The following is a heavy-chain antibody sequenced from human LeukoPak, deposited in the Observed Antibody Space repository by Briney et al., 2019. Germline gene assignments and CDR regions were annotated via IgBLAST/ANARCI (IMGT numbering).Heavy chain of an antibody. CDR2: IYHSGST. J-gene: IGHJ4*02. CDR3: AGGYSSSWYFY. V-gene: IGHV4-4*02. Sequence: GSLRLSCVVSGFTSRNSVMSWVRQPPGKGLEWIGEIYHSGSTNYNPSLKSRVTISVDKSKNQFSLKLSSVTAADTAVYYCAGGYSSSWYFYWGQGTLVTVSS. D-gene: IGHD6-13*01. CDR1: GFTSRNSVM.